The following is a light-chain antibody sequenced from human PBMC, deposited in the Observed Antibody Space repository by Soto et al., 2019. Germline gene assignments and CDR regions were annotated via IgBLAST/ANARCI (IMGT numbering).Light chain of an antibody. Sequence: PGQKVTISCSGSSSNIGGNSVSWYQQLPGTAPKLLIYDDDKRPSGIPDRFSGSKSGTSATLGITGFQTGDEADYYCGSWDSSLSAYVFATGTKVTVL. CDR2: DDD. CDR1: SSNIGGNS. J-gene: IGLJ1*01. CDR3: GSWDSSLSAYV. V-gene: IGLV1-51*01.